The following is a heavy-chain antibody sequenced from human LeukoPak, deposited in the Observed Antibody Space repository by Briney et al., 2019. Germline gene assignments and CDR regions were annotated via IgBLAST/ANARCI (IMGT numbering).Heavy chain of an antibody. CDR1: GYSFTSYW. J-gene: IGHJ4*02. CDR3: VRHNLYALDY. CDR2: IFPGNSNT. Sequence: GESLKISCEASGYSFTSYWIGWARQMPGKGLEWMAIIFPGNSNTVYNPSFQGQVTISADKSISTAYLQWRGLQASDTAIYYCVRHNLYALDYWGQGTLVTVSS. V-gene: IGHV5-51*01. D-gene: IGHD2/OR15-2a*01.